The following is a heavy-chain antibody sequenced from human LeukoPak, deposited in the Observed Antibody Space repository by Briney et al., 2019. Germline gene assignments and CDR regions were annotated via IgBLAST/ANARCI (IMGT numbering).Heavy chain of an antibody. CDR1: GFTFSSYW. CDR3: ARDLGDVFKGAHTGFDY. J-gene: IGHJ4*02. Sequence: GGSLRLSCAASGFTFSSYWMSWVRQAPGKGLEWVANIKQDGSEKYYVDSVKGRFTISRDNSKNTLYLQMNSLRAEDTAVYYCARDLGDVFKGAHTGFDYWGQGTLVTVSS. CDR2: IKQDGSEK. V-gene: IGHV3-7*01. D-gene: IGHD1-26*01.